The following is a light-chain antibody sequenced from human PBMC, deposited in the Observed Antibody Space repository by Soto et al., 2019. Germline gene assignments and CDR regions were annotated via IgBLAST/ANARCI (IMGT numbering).Light chain of an antibody. CDR1: QSVTSNY. CDR3: QQYGSSPWT. V-gene: IGKV3-20*01. CDR2: GAS. Sequence: EIVLTQSPGTLSLSPGERATLSCRAGQSVTSNYVAWYQQKAGQGTRLLIYGASIRATDIPDRFSGSGSGPDFTLTISRLEPEDFAVYDCQQYGSSPWTFGQGTEVEVK. J-gene: IGKJ1*01.